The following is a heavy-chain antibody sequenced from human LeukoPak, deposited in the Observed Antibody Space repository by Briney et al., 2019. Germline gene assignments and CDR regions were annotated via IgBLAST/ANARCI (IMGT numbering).Heavy chain of an antibody. D-gene: IGHD5-12*01. J-gene: IGHJ4*02. CDR2: INPNSGGT. CDR3: ARGGRGYDEHSYDY. Sequence: GASVKVSCKASGCTFTGYYMHWVRQAPGQGLEWMGWINPNSGGTNYAQEFQGRVTMTRDTSISTAYMELSRLRSDDTAVYYCARGGRGYDEHSYDYWGQGTLVTVSS. CDR1: GCTFTGYY. V-gene: IGHV1-2*02.